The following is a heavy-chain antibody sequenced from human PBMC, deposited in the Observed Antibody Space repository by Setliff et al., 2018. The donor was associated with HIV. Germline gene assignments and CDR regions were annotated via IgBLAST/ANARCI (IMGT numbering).Heavy chain of an antibody. Sequence: PSETLSLTCVVYGGSFSGYYLSWVRQPPGKGLEWIGEISHSGSTIYNPSLKSRVSISVDTSKKQFSLKLDSVTAADTAVYFCSSVLFHLGWLSTTHDAFDVWGPGTLVTVSS. V-gene: IGHV4-34*01. CDR1: GGSFSGYY. CDR2: ISHSGST. CDR3: SSVLFHLGWLSTTHDAFDV. D-gene: IGHD3-3*01. J-gene: IGHJ3*01.